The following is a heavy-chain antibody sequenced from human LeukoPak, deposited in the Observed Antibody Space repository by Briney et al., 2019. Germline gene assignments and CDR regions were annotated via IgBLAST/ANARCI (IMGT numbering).Heavy chain of an antibody. CDR2: IYTSGST. Sequence: PSQTLSLTCTVSGGSISSGSYYWSWIRQPAGKGLEWIGRIYTSGSTNYNPSLKSRVTISVDTSKNQFSLKLSSVTAADTAVYYCARGSRYYEGWFDPWGQGTLVTVSS. D-gene: IGHD3-22*01. V-gene: IGHV4-61*02. CDR3: ARGSRYYEGWFDP. CDR1: GGSISSGSYY. J-gene: IGHJ5*02.